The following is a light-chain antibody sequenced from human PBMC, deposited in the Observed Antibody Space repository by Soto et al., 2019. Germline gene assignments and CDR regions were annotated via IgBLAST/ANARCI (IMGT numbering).Light chain of an antibody. Sequence: QSVLTQPASVSGSPGQPITISCTGTSSDVGGYNYVSWYQQHPGKAPKLMIYDVSNRPSGVSNRFSGSKSGNTASLTISGLQAEDEADYYRGSYTSSSTPFYVFGTGTKVTVL. CDR2: DVS. CDR3: GSYTSSSTPFYV. J-gene: IGLJ1*01. V-gene: IGLV2-14*01. CDR1: SSDVGGYNY.